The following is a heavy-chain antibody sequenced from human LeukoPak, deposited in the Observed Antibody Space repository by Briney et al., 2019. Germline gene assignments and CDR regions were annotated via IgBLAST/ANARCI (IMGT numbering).Heavy chain of an antibody. CDR1: GYTFTSYA. CDR2: INTNTGNP. D-gene: IGHD5-18*01. Sequence: ASVKVSCKASGYTFTSYAMNWVRQAPGQGLEWMGWINTNTGNPTYAQGFTGRFVFSLDTSVSTAYLQISSLKAEDTAVYYCAREVGSGYSYGLWFFTPFDYWGQGTLVNVSS. J-gene: IGHJ4*02. V-gene: IGHV7-4-1*02. CDR3: AREVGSGYSYGLWFFTPFDY.